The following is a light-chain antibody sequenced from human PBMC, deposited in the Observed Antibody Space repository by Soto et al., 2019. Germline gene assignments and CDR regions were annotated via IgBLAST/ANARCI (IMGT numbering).Light chain of an antibody. J-gene: IGLJ3*02. CDR2: ENN. V-gene: IGLV6-57*04. CDR3: QSSQDDFWV. CDR1: SGSIANNY. Sequence: NFMLTQPHSVSESPGKTLSISCTRSSGSIANNYVQWYQQRPGSAPTTVIYENNQRLSGVPDRFSGSTDGSSNSASLTISGLQTEDEAYYYCQSSQDDFWVFGGGTKLTVL.